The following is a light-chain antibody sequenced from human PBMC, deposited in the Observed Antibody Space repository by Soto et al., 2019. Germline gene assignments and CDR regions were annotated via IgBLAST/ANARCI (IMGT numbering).Light chain of an antibody. V-gene: IGKV3-11*01. J-gene: IGKJ5*01. Sequence: EIVLTQSPATLSLSPGERATLSCRASQSVSSYLAWYQLKPGQAPRLLIHDASNRATGTPARFSGSGSGTDFTLTISSLEPEDFAVYYCQQRSNWPSLTFGQGTRLEIK. CDR3: QQRSNWPSLT. CDR2: DAS. CDR1: QSVSSY.